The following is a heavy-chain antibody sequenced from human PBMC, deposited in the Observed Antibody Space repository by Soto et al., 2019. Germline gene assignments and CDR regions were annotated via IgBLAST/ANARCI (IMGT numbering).Heavy chain of an antibody. D-gene: IGHD6-13*01. J-gene: IGHJ4*02. V-gene: IGHV3-9*01. CDR2: ISWDGGNV. CDR1: GFTFSDYA. Sequence: EVQLVESGGDLVQPGRSLRLSCAASGFTFSDYAIHWVRQVPGKGLEWVSGISWDGGNVGYADSVKGRFTISRDNAKKSMYLQMNRLGPEDTALYYCAKDLFSSSWYYFDSWGQGTLVTVSS. CDR3: AKDLFSSSWYYFDS.